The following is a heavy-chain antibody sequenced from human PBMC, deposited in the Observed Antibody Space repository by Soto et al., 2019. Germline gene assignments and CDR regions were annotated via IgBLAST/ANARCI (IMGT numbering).Heavy chain of an antibody. CDR2: INHSGST. Sequence: QVQLQQWGAGLLKPSETLSLTCAVYGGSFSGYYWSWIRQPPGKGLEWIGEINHSGSTNYNPSLKSRVTISVDTSKNQFSLKLSSVTAADTAVYYCARVGGSGARVYWGQGTLVTFSS. D-gene: IGHD3-10*01. CDR1: GGSFSGYY. J-gene: IGHJ4*02. V-gene: IGHV4-34*01. CDR3: ARVGGSGARVY.